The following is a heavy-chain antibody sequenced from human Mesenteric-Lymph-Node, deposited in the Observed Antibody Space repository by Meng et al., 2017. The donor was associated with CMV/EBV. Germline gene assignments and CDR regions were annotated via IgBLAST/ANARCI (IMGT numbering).Heavy chain of an antibody. CDR1: GFTFSDHW. J-gene: IGHJ2*01. V-gene: IGHV4-34*01. CDR3: VRGPRYWYFDL. CDR2: VNHRGDT. Sequence: ESLKISCAAAGFTFSDHWMSWIRQPPGKGLQWIGEVNHRGDTNYNPSLKSRVTRSVDTSKNHFSLKLNSVTAADTAIYYCVRGPRYWYFDLWGRGTLVTVSS.